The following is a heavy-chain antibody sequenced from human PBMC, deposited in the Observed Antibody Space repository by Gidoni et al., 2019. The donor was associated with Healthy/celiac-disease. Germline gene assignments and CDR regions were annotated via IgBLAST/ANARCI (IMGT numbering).Heavy chain of an antibody. Sequence: QVQLVQSGAEVKKPGASVKVSCKASGYTFTSYAMHWVRQAPGQRLEWMGWINAGNGNKKYSQKFQGRVTITRDTSASTAYMKLSSLRSEDTAVYYCARDVAVADTYYYYGMDVWGQGTTVTVSS. J-gene: IGHJ6*02. V-gene: IGHV1-3*01. CDR3: ARDVAVADTYYYYGMDV. CDR1: GYTFTSYA. CDR2: INAGNGNK. D-gene: IGHD6-19*01.